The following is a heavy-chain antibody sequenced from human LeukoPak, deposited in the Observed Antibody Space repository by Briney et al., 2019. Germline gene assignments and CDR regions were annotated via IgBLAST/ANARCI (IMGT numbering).Heavy chain of an antibody. J-gene: IGHJ5*02. D-gene: IGHD6-13*01. V-gene: IGHV5-51*01. Sequence: GESLKISCKGSGYSFTSYWIGWVRQMPGKGLEGMGIIYPGDSDTRYSPSFRGQVTISADKSISTAYLQWSSLKASDTAMYYCARTAGGSSWASGWFDPWGQGTLVTVSS. CDR2: IYPGDSDT. CDR1: GYSFTSYW. CDR3: ARTAGGSSWASGWFDP.